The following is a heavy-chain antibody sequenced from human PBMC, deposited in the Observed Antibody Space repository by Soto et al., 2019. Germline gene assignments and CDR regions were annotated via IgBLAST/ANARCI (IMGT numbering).Heavy chain of an antibody. CDR1: GFIFSRYS. J-gene: IGHJ4*02. D-gene: IGHD1-26*01. V-gene: IGHV3-21*01. CDR2: IGTSGSYI. CDR3: ARGSAFIGLDY. Sequence: GSLRLSCAVSGFIFSRYSMNLVRQAPGKGLEWVSSIGTSGSYIYDTDSVKGRFTISRDNTKDSLYLQMNSLRAEDTAIYYCARGSAFIGLDYWGQGT.